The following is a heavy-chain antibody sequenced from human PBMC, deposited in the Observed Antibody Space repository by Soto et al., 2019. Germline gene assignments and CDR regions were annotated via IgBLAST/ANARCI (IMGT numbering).Heavy chain of an antibody. D-gene: IGHD3-10*01. CDR3: AREFAPGSPNYDY. J-gene: IGHJ4*02. V-gene: IGHV3-23*01. CDR2: FTRNGNT. CDR1: GFTFSNYA. Sequence: LRLSCAASGFTFSNYAMSWVRQPPGKGLEWVSTFTRNGNTYYADSVKGRFTISRDNSKNTLSLQMDSLRAEDTAVYYCAREFAPGSPNYDYWGLGTLVTVSS.